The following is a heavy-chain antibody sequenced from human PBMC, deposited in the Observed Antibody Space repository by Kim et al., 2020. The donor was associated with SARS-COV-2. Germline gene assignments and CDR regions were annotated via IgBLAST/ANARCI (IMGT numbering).Heavy chain of an antibody. CDR3: ARGGYDISGNFAAWFDS. V-gene: IGHV1-3*01. CDR2: INAGNGHT. J-gene: IGHJ5*01. D-gene: IGHD3-22*01. CDR1: GYTFSSYA. Sequence: ASVKVSCKSSGYTFSSYAMHWVRQAPGQRLEWMGWINAGNGHTKYLQKFQGRVTITRDTSARIAYMERSSLRSEDTAVYYCARGGYDISGNFAAWFDSWGQGTQVTVSS.